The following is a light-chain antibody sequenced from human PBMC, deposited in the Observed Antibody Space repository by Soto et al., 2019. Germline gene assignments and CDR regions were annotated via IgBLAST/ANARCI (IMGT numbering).Light chain of an antibody. Sequence: DIQMTQSPSTLSASVGDIVTITCRASQSISSWLAWYQQKPGKAPKLLIYKASSLESGVPSRFSGSGSGKEFTLTISSLQPDDFATYYCKQYNDHWTFGQGTKVDIK. V-gene: IGKV1-5*03. CDR3: KQYNDHWT. CDR2: KAS. J-gene: IGKJ1*01. CDR1: QSISSW.